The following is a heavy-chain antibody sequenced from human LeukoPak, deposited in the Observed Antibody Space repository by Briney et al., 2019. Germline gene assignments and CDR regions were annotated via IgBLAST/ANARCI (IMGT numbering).Heavy chain of an antibody. CDR3: ARPMRASYYYYYYGMDV. Sequence: SETLSLTCTAFSGSISSTSYYWSWIRQPPGKGLEWIGEINHSGSTNYNPSLKSRVTISVDTSKNQFSLKLSSVTAADTAVYYCARPMRASYYYYYYGMDVWGQGTTVTVSS. J-gene: IGHJ6*02. D-gene: IGHD3-22*01. CDR1: SGSISSTSYY. CDR2: INHSGST. V-gene: IGHV4-39*07.